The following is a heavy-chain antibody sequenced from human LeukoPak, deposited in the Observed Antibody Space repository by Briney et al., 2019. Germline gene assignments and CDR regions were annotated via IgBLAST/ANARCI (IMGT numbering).Heavy chain of an antibody. CDR1: GTSIKTYY. CDR3: ARGGRSRGSMSFYYMDV. V-gene: IGHV4-59*01. J-gene: IGHJ6*03. D-gene: IGHD3-10*01. Sequence: PSETLSLTCNVSGTSIKTYYWSWIRQPPGKGLEWIGYIFDRGTTNYNPSLESRVTISAETSKNQVSLKVKSVTAADTAVYYCARGGRSRGSMSFYYMDVWGKGATVTVSS. CDR2: IFDRGTT.